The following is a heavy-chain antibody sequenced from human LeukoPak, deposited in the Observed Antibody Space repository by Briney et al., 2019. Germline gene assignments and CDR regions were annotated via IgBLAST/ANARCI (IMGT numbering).Heavy chain of an antibody. CDR2: INHSGTI. Sequence: SETLSLTCAVYGASFSVNNWIWVRQPPGKGLEWIVEINHSGTITYKPSLKRRLSISADASKNQFSLKLSAVTATDTAVYYCARYWGWEKYCIPYWGQGNLVTVSS. D-gene: IGHD2/OR15-2a*01. CDR1: GASFSVNN. J-gene: IGHJ4*01. CDR3: ARYWGWEKYCIPY. V-gene: IGHV4-34*01.